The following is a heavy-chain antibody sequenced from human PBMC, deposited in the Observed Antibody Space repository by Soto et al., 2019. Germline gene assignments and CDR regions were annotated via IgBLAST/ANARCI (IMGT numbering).Heavy chain of an antibody. CDR1: GFTFSDYY. V-gene: IGHV3-11*06. J-gene: IGHJ4*02. D-gene: IGHD6-13*01. CDR3: ASLGYSSSWYSSTAHDY. CDR2: ISSSSSYT. Sequence: PGGSLRLSCAASGFTFSDYYMSWIRQAPGKGLEWVSYISSSSSYTNYADSVKGRFTISRDNAKNSLYLQMNSLRAEDTAVYYCASLGYSSSWYSSTAHDYWGQGTLVTVSS.